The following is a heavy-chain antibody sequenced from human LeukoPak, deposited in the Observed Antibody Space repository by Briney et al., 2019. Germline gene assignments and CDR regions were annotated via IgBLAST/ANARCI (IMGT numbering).Heavy chain of an antibody. Sequence: GGSLRLSCAASGFDLSTYEMNWVRQAPGQGLEWIADITISGHTKNYADSVKGRFSLSRDNARTSLYLQMHSLRVEDTGVYYCARGDPHADLWGQGTLVTVSS. V-gene: IGHV3-48*03. CDR3: ARGDPHADL. CDR2: ITISGHTK. CDR1: GFDLSTYE. D-gene: IGHD5-24*01. J-gene: IGHJ5*02.